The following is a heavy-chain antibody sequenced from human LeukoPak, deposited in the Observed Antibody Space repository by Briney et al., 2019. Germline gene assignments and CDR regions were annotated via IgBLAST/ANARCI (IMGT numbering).Heavy chain of an antibody. CDR2: SNPYNGNT. CDR3: ARERLDGVKYYYGMDV. J-gene: IGHJ6*02. V-gene: IGHV1-18*01. CDR1: GYTFTSCG. Sequence: ASVKVSCKASGYTFTSCGISWVRQAPGQGLEWMGWSNPYNGNTIYAQRLQGRVTMTTDTSTSTAYMELRSLRSDDTAVYYCARERLDGVKYYYGMDVWGQGTTVTVSS. D-gene: IGHD4-17*01.